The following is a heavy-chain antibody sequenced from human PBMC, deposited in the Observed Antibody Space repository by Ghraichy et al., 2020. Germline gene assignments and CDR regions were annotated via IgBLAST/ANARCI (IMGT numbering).Heavy chain of an antibody. J-gene: IGHJ3*02. CDR1: GGSISSYY. Sequence: SQTLSLTCTVSGGSISSYYWSWIRQPPGKGLEWIGYIYTSGSTNYNPSLKSRVTISVDTSKNQFSLKLSSVTAADTAVYYCARHVPNYYDSSFYSKGLEPTLNQDAFDIWGQGTMVTVSS. CDR3: ARHVPNYYDSSFYSKGLEPTLNQDAFDI. V-gene: IGHV4-4*09. CDR2: IYTSGST. D-gene: IGHD3-22*01.